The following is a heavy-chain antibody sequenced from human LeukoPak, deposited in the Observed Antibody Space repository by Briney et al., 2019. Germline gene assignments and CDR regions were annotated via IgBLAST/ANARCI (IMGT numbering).Heavy chain of an antibody. CDR1: GFTFSWYW. CDR2: IKQDGSEK. J-gene: IGHJ4*02. CDR3: ARDPKSWDY. Sequence: GGSLRLSCAASGFTFSWYWMSWVRQAPGKGLEWVANIKQDGSEKYYVDSVKGRFAISRDNAKNSLYLQMNSLRAEDTAVYYCARDPKSWDYWGQGALVIVSS. V-gene: IGHV3-7*01.